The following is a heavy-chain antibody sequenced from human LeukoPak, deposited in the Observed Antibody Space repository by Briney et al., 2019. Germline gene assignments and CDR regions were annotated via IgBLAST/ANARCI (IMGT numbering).Heavy chain of an antibody. CDR1: GYTFAGYY. J-gene: IGHJ5*02. CDR3: ARAMRVVVVPAAFDP. D-gene: IGHD2-2*01. Sequence: ASVKVSCKASGYTFAGYYMHWVRQAPGQGLEWMGWINPNSGGTNYAQKFQGRVTMTRDTSISTAYMELSRLRSDDTAVYYCARAMRVVVVPAAFDPWGQGTLVTVSS. V-gene: IGHV1-2*02. CDR2: INPNSGGT.